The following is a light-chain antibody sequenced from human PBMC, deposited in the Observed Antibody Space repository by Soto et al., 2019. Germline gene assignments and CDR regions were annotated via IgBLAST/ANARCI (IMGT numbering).Light chain of an antibody. V-gene: IGKV3-11*01. CDR1: QSVRTS. CDR3: QQRNVWPPIT. CDR2: DAS. Sequence: EIVVTQSPATLSMSPGERVTRSCRASQSVRTSLAWYQHKPGQAPRLVIYDASLRANGVPARFGGSGSGTDFTLTINSLEPEDFAVYYCQQRNVWPPITVGQGTRLEIK. J-gene: IGKJ5*01.